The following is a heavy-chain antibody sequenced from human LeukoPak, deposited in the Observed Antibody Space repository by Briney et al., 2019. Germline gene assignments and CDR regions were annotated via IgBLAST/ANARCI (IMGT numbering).Heavy chain of an antibody. J-gene: IGHJ4*02. V-gene: IGHV3-21*01. CDR2: ISSSSSYI. Sequence: GGSLRLSCAVSGLTFSNYSMNWVRQAPGKGLEWVSLISSSSSYIYYADSVKGRFTISRDNAKNSLYLQMNSLRAEDTAVYYCARDRGSYPVDFWGQGTLVTASS. CDR3: ARDRGSYPVDF. CDR1: GLTFSNYS. D-gene: IGHD3-16*02.